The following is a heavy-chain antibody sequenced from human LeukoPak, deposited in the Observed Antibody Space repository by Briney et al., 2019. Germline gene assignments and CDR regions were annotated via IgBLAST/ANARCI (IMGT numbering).Heavy chain of an antibody. CDR3: ARHRDTAMFDY. D-gene: IGHD5-18*01. CDR2: IYHSGST. J-gene: IGHJ4*02. CDR1: GYSISSGYY. V-gene: IGHV4-38-2*01. Sequence: PSETLSLTCAVSGYSISSGYYWGWIRQPPGKGREWIGSIYHSGSTYYNPSLKSRVTISVDTSKNQFSLKLSSVTAADTAVYYCARHRDTAMFDYWGQGTLVTVSS.